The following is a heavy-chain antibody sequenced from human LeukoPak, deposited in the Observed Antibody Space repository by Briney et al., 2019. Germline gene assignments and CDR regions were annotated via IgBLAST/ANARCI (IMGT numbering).Heavy chain of an antibody. J-gene: IGHJ4*02. V-gene: IGHV4-61*02. Sequence: PSQTLSLTCTVSGGSIRSGCFYWICPPPPAGKAVVWIGRNYTCGSAKYNPSLKRRVTISVYTSKNQFSLKLSSVTATDTAVYYCARCATFGGGIYYFDYWGQGTLVTVSS. CDR1: GGSIRSGCFY. CDR3: ARCATFGGGIYYFDY. D-gene: IGHD3-16*01. CDR2: NYTCGSA.